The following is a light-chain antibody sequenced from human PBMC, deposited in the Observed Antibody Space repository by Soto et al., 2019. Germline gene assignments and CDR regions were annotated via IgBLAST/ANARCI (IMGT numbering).Light chain of an antibody. V-gene: IGKV3-20*01. J-gene: IGKJ1*01. CDR1: QSLRSGD. CDR2: GAY. Sequence: DILLTQSPRTLSLSPGARATLFIRSSQSLRSGDLAWYRQIPGQAPRLLIYGAYSRATGVTDRFSGSGSRTDFNLTISRLEPEDFAVYYCHQYGTSPRTVGQGTKVEIK. CDR3: HQYGTSPRT.